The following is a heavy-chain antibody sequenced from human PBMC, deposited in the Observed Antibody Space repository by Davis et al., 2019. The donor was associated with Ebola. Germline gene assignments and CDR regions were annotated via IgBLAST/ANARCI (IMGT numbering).Heavy chain of an antibody. J-gene: IGHJ6*02. Sequence: SETLSLTCTVSGGSVSTYYWSWIRQPPGKGLEWIGYIYYRGSTNYNPSLKSRVTISVDTSKNQFSLKLSSVTAADTAVYYCARLADYYYYGMDVWGQGTTVTVSS. CDR2: IYYRGST. CDR3: ARLADYYYYGMDV. V-gene: IGHV4-59*02. CDR1: GGSVSTYY. D-gene: IGHD6-6*01.